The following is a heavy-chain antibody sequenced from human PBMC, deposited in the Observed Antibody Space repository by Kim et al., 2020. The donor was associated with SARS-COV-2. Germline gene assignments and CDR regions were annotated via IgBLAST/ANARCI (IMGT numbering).Heavy chain of an antibody. CDR3: ARDLPIVDYDSSGSPSVGMDV. J-gene: IGHJ6*02. CDR2: IYYSGST. V-gene: IGHV4-31*03. D-gene: IGHD3-22*01. CDR1: GGSISSGGYY. Sequence: SETLSLTCTVSGGSISSGGYYWSWIRQHPGKGLEWIGYIYYSGSTYYNPSLKSRVTISVDTSKNQFSLKLSSVTAADTAVYYCARDLPIVDYDSSGSPSVGMDVWGQGTTVTVSS.